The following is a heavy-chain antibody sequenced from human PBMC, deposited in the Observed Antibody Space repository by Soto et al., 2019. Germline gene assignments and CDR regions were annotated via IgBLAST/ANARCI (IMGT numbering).Heavy chain of an antibody. V-gene: IGHV3-33*01. CDR1: GFTFSSYG. J-gene: IGHJ6*02. Sequence: QVQLVESGGGVVQPGRSLRLSCAASGFTFSSYGMYWVRQAPGKWLEWVALVWYDGGNKYYADSAKGRFTISRDNSKNTLYLQMNSLRDEDTAVYYCVRAAGYSGNDYVYYYGMDVWGQGTTVTVSS. D-gene: IGHD5-12*01. CDR2: VWYDGGNK. CDR3: VRAAGYSGNDYVYYYGMDV.